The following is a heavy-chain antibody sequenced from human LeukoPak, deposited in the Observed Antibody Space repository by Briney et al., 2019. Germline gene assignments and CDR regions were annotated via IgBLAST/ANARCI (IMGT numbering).Heavy chain of an antibody. Sequence: SETLSLTCTVSGGSISSSSYYWGWIRQPPGKGLEWIGSIYYSGSTYYNPSLKSRVTISVDTSKNQFSLKLSSVTAADTAVYYCARDVMATIVEDAFDIWGQGTMVTVSS. D-gene: IGHD5-12*01. CDR1: GGSISSSSYY. J-gene: IGHJ3*02. CDR3: ARDVMATIVEDAFDI. V-gene: IGHV4-39*07. CDR2: IYYSGST.